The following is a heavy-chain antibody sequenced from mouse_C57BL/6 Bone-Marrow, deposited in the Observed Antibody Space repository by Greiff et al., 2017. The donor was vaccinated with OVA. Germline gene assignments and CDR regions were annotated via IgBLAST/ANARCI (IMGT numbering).Heavy chain of an antibody. CDR3: ASPLITTVTYFDV. D-gene: IGHD1-1*01. CDR1: GYTFTSYW. J-gene: IGHJ1*03. V-gene: IGHV1-55*01. Sequence: VQLQQPGAELVKPGASVKMSCKASGYTFTSYWITWVQQRPGQGLEWIGDIYPGSGSTNYNEKFKSKATLTVDTSSSTAYMQLSSLTSEDSAVYYCASPLITTVTYFDVWGTGTTVTVSS. CDR2: IYPGSGST.